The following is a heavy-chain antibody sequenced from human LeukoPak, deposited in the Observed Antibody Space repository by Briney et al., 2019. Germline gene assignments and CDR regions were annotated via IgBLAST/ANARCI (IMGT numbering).Heavy chain of an antibody. CDR1: GDSITSYY. Sequence: SGTLSLTCTVSGDSITSYYWSWIRQPPGKGLEWIGHIYHNRRPNYNPSLRSRVAISVDTSKNQLSLKLGSVTAADTAVYYCVRDTREDCSGDSCFWDDAFDIWGQGTAVIVSS. V-gene: IGHV4-59*01. D-gene: IGHD2-15*01. CDR3: VRDTREDCSGDSCFWDDAFDI. CDR2: IYHNRRP. J-gene: IGHJ3*02.